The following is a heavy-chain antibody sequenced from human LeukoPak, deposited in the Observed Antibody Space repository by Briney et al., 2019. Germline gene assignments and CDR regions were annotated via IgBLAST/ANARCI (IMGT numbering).Heavy chain of an antibody. CDR3: ARDLDVRGRYFDWLLTYGGNWGFDY. J-gene: IGHJ4*02. CDR1: GFTFDDYG. V-gene: IGHV3-20*04. D-gene: IGHD3-9*01. CDR2: INWNGGTT. Sequence: GGSLRLSCEASGFTFDDYGMSWVRQAPGKGLDWVSGINWNGGTTGYEDSVMGRFTISRDNAKNSLYLQMNSLRAEDTAVYYCARDLDVRGRYFDWLLTYGGNWGFDYWGQGTLVTVSS.